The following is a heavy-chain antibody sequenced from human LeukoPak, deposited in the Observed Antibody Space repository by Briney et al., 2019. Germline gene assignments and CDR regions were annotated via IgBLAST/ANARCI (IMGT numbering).Heavy chain of an antibody. CDR2: IYPGDSDT. J-gene: IGHJ4*02. D-gene: IGHD5-24*01. CDR3: ARHLGDAYSDY. CDR1: GYSFTTYW. Sequence: GESLKISCKTSGYSFTTYWIGWVRQMPGKGLDWMGIIYPGDSDTRYSPSFQGQVTFSADKSITTAYLQWSSLKASDTAMYYCARHLGDAYSDYWGQGTLVTVSS. V-gene: IGHV5-51*01.